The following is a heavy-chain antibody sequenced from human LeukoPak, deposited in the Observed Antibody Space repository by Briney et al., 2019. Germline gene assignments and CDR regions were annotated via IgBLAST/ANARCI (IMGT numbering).Heavy chain of an antibody. Sequence: GSLRLSCAASGFTFSSYAMSWVRQAPGKGLEWVSAISGSGGSTYYADSVKGRFTISRDNSKNTLYLQMNSLRAEDTAVYYCAKGVYYYGSGSYYGPEGALDYWGQGTLVTVSS. CDR1: GFTFSSYA. V-gene: IGHV3-23*01. D-gene: IGHD3-10*01. CDR3: AKGVYYYGSGSYYGPEGALDY. CDR2: ISGSGGST. J-gene: IGHJ4*02.